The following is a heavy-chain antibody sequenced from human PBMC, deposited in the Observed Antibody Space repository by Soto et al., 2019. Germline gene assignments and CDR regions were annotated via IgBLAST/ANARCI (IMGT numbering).Heavy chain of an antibody. CDR3: ARTTAVAGTPEFDY. Sequence: PGGSLRLSCVASGFTFSSFSLHWVRQAPGKGLEWLALISYGGSTKYSADSVKGRFTISRENSNNTLYLQLSSLRPDDTAVYYCARTTAVAGTPEFDYWGQGALVTVSS. J-gene: IGHJ4*02. CDR2: ISYGGSTK. CDR1: GFTFSSFS. V-gene: IGHV3-30-3*01. D-gene: IGHD6-19*01.